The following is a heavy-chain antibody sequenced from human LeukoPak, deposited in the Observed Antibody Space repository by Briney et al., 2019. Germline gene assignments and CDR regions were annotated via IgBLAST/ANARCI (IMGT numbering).Heavy chain of an antibody. CDR3: ARERSLNWFDP. V-gene: IGHV7-4-1*02. CDR2: INTNTGNP. J-gene: IGHJ5*02. CDR1: GYTFTSYA. Sequence: GASVKASCKASGYTFTSYAINWVRQAPGQGLEYMGWINTNTGNPTYAQGFTGRFVFSLDTSVSTAFLQISSLKAEDTAVYYCARERSLNWFDPWGRGTLVTVSS.